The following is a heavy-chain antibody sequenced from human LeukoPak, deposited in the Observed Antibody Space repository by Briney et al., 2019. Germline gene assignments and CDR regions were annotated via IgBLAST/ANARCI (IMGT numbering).Heavy chain of an antibody. CDR1: GYTFNNYG. D-gene: IGHD3-10*01. CDR2: ISAYKGNT. J-gene: IGHJ6*02. V-gene: IGHV1-18*01. Sequence: ASVKVSCKASGYTFNNYGINWVRQAPGQGLEWMGWISAYKGNTNYTQNLQGRVTMTTDTSTSTAYMELRSLRSDDAAVYYCARSIRPSGSDYPKPNYGMDVWGQGTTVTVSS. CDR3: ARSIRPSGSDYPKPNYGMDV.